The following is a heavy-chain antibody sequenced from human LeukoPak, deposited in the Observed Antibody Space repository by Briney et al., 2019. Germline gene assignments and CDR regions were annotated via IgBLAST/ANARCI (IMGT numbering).Heavy chain of an antibody. V-gene: IGHV1-2*02. CDR2: IDPNSGGT. J-gene: IGHJ3*02. CDR3: ARDIYYDSSGYYYVLAFDI. Sequence: ASVKVSCKASGYTFTGYYIHWVRQAPGQGLEWMGWIDPNSGGTNYAQKFQGRVTMTRDTSISTAYMELSRLRSDDTAVYYCARDIYYDSSGYYYVLAFDIWGQGTMVTVSS. D-gene: IGHD3-22*01. CDR1: GYTFTGYY.